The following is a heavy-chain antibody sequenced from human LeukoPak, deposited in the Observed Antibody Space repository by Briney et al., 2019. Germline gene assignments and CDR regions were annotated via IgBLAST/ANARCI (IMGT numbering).Heavy chain of an antibody. D-gene: IGHD3-22*01. CDR1: GGSISSYY. Sequence: SETLFLTCTVSGGSISSYYWSWIRQPPGKGPEWIGYIYYSKSTNYNPSLKSRVTISGDTSKNQFSLKLSSVTAADTAVYYCARGLSDSSGYYYGGRFDPWGQGTLVTVSS. CDR3: ARGLSDSSGYYYGGRFDP. J-gene: IGHJ5*02. CDR2: IYYSKST. V-gene: IGHV4-59*01.